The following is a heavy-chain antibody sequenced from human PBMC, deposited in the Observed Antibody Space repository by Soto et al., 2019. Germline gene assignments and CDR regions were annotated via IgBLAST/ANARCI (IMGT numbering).Heavy chain of an antibody. Sequence: GGSLTLSCAASGFSSSISPMHWVRQAAGKGTEWVAPISYDGTNKFYTDSGKDRLTISTDHSKSTLYLQADSLRREGAGVYYCPXITEPHLRPHSAFNYFDSGGKGTLVT. CDR3: PXITEPHLRPHSAFNYFDS. D-gene: IGHD3-16*01. J-gene: IGHJ4*02. CDR2: ISYDGTNK. V-gene: IGHV3-30-3*01. CDR1: GFSSSISP.